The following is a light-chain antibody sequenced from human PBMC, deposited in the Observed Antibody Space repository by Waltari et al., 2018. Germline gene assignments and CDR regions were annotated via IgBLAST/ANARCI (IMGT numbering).Light chain of an antibody. Sequence: SYVVTQPPSVSVAPGETATITCGGDNIGTSSVHLYQQKAGQAPVLVIFYDRDRPSGIPDRFSGSNSGNTATLTISRVEAGDEARYYCHVWHPHVDPGVFGTGTEVTVL. CDR2: YDR. V-gene: IGLV3-21*04. CDR3: HVWHPHVDPGV. CDR1: NIGTSS. J-gene: IGLJ1*01.